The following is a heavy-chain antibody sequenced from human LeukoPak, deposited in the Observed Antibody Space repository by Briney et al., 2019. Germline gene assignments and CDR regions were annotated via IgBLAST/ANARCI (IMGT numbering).Heavy chain of an antibody. CDR1: GYTFTSYD. CDR2: MNPNSGNT. J-gene: IGHJ3*02. CDR3: ATPSITIFGVPDMGPPDAFDI. Sequence: ASVEVSCKASGYTFTSYDINWVRQATGQGLEWMGWMNPNSGNTGYAQKFQGRVTITRNTSISTAYMELSSLRSEDTAVYYCATPSITIFGVPDMGPPDAFDIWGQGTMVTVSS. V-gene: IGHV1-8*03. D-gene: IGHD3-3*01.